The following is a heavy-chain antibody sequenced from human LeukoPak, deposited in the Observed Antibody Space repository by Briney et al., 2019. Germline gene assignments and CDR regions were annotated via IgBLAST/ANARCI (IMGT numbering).Heavy chain of an antibody. J-gene: IGHJ4*02. CDR3: ARGVGQWLTTGRYFDY. CDR2: IIPIFGTA. CDR1: GGTFSSYA. V-gene: IGHV1-69*13. D-gene: IGHD6-19*01. Sequence: ASLKVSCKASGGTFSSYAISWVRQAPGQGLEWMGGIIPIFGTANYAQKFQGRVTITADESTSTAYMELSSLRSEDTAVYYCARGVGQWLTTGRYFDYWGQGTLVTVSS.